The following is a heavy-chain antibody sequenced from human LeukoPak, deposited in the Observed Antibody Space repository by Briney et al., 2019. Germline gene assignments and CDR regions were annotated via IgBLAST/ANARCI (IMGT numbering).Heavy chain of an antibody. J-gene: IGHJ3*02. V-gene: IGHV1-69*02. CDR2: IIPMLGMA. Sequence: ASVKVSCKASGGTFSNYTINWVRQAPGQGLEWMGRIIPMLGMANYAQKFQGRVTMTRDTSISTAYMELSRLRSDDTALYYCARSRMSDAFDIWGQGTMVTVSS. CDR3: ARSRMSDAFDI. CDR1: GGTFSNYT. D-gene: IGHD2-2*01.